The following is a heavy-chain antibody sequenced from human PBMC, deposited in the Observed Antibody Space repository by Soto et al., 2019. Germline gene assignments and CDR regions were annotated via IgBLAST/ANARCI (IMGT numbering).Heavy chain of an antibody. J-gene: IGHJ6*02. CDR2: IIPIFGTA. V-gene: IGHV1-69*06. D-gene: IGHD3-16*02. Sequence: WVRQAPGQGLEWMGGIIPIFGTANYAQKFQGRVTITADKSTSTAYMELSSLRSEDTAVYYCARAKKIYDYVWGSYRSYYYYGMDVWGQGTTVTVSS. CDR3: ARAKKIYDYVWGSYRSYYYYGMDV.